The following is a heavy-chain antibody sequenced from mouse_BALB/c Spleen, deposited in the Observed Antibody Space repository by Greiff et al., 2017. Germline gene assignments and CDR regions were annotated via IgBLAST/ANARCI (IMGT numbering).Heavy chain of an antibody. D-gene: IGHD2-10*02. J-gene: IGHJ3*01. CDR2: IWAGGST. CDR3: AREYGNYLAWFAY. CDR1: GFSLTSYG. V-gene: IGHV2-9*02. Sequence: VKLMESGPGLVAPSQSLSITCTVSGFSLTSYGVHWVRQPPGKGLEWLGVIWAGGSTNYNSALMSRLSISKDNSKSQVFLKMNSLQTDDTAMYYCAREYGNYLAWFAYWGQGTLVTVSA.